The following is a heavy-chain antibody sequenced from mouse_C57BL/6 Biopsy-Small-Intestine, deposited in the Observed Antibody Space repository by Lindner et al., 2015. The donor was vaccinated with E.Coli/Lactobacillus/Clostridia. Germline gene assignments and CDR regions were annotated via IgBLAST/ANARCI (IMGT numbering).Heavy chain of an antibody. CDR3: VGQFAY. V-gene: IGHV10-1*02. CDR1: GFTFNTYG. CDR2: IRTKRNNYAT. Sequence: VQLQESGGRLVQPQGSLKLSCAASGFTFNTYGMYWICQAPGKGLEWVARIRTKRNNYATYYADSVKDRFTISRDDSQSMLYLQMNNLKTEDTAMYYCVGQFAYWGQGTLVTVSA. J-gene: IGHJ3*01.